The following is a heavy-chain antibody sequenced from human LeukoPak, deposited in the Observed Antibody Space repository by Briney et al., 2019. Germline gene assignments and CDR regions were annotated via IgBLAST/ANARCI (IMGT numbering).Heavy chain of an antibody. Sequence: GGSLRLSCAASGFIFSNYWMSWVRQSPEKGLEWVANIKEDGSARYYVDSVKGRFTISRDNPKNSLYLQMGSLRADDTAMYYCARDPRDDHNSLDYWGQGTQVTVSS. CDR2: IKEDGSAR. D-gene: IGHD5-24*01. CDR1: GFIFSNYW. J-gene: IGHJ4*02. CDR3: ARDPRDDHNSLDY. V-gene: IGHV3-7*03.